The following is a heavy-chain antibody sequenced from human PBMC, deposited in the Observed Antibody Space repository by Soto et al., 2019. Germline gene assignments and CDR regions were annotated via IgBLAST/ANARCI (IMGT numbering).Heavy chain of an antibody. CDR3: ARVPDMYNWNDFAAFDI. J-gene: IGHJ3*02. CDR1: GFTFSSYG. CDR2: IWYDGSNK. Sequence: GGSLRLSCAASGFTFSSYGMHWVRQAPGKGLEWVAVIWYDGSNKYYADSVRGRFTISRDNSKNTLYLQMNSLRAEDTAVYYCARVPDMYNWNDFAAFDIWGQGTMVTVSS. D-gene: IGHD1-20*01. V-gene: IGHV3-33*01.